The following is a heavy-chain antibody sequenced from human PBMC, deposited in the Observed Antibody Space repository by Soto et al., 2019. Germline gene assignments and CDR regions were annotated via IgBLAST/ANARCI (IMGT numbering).Heavy chain of an antibody. CDR1: GYTFTSYG. CDR2: ISAYNGNT. D-gene: IGHD2-21*01. V-gene: IGHV1-18*01. J-gene: IGHJ3*02. Sequence: ASVKVSCKASGYTFTSYGISWVRQAPGQGLEWMGWISAYNGNTNYAKKIQGRVTMTTDTSKSTAYMELRSLRSDDTAVYYCARDTIRLRYADAFDIWDQGTMVTVSS. CDR3: ARDTIRLRYADAFDI.